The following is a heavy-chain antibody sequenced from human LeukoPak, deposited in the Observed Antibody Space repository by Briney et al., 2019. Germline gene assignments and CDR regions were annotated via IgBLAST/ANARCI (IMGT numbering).Heavy chain of an antibody. CDR1: GYSISSGYY. J-gene: IGHJ4*02. D-gene: IGHD1-26*01. Sequence: SETLSLTCTVSGYSISSGYYWGWIRQPPGKGLEWIGNIYHSGSTYYNPSLKSRVTISVDTSKNQLSLKLSSVTAADTAVYYCARVEGGGSYYGFDYWGQGTLVTVS. V-gene: IGHV4-38-2*02. CDR2: IYHSGST. CDR3: ARVEGGGSYYGFDY.